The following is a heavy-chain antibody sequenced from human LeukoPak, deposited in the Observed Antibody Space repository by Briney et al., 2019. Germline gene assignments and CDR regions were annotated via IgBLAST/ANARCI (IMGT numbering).Heavy chain of an antibody. V-gene: IGHV1-46*01. CDR2: INPSSGST. CDR1: GYTFTGYY. Sequence: ASVKVSCKASGYTFTGYYMHWVRQAPGQGLEWMGIINPSSGSTTYGQKFQGRVTMTRDTSTSTVYMELSSLRSEDTAVYYCARGVKYDYDSSGHVPMDVWGKGTTVTISS. CDR3: ARGVKYDYDSSGHVPMDV. D-gene: IGHD3-22*01. J-gene: IGHJ6*03.